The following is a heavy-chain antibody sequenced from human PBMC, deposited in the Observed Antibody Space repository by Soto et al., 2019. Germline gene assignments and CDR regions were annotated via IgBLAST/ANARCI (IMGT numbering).Heavy chain of an antibody. D-gene: IGHD5-12*01. CDR3: GRDMEMATITEFVY. V-gene: IGHV1-69*06. Sequence: QVQLVQSGTEVKKPGSSVKVSCKASGGTFSSYTISWVRQAPGQRLERMGGIIPMFNTTNYAQRYQRRVTITADKATSTVYMELNSLRSEDTAVYYCGRDMEMATITEFVYWGQGTLVTVSS. CDR1: GGTFSSYT. CDR2: IIPMFNTT. J-gene: IGHJ4*02.